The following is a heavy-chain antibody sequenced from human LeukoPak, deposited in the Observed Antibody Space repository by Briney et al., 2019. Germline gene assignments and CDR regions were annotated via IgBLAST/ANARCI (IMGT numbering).Heavy chain of an antibody. CDR3: ARGRREATTVTTFGSQLTYYYYMDV. Sequence: SETLSLTCTVSGGSISSYYWSWIRQPPGKGLVWIGYIYYSGSTNYNPSLKSRVTISVDTSKNQFSLKLSSVTAADTAVYYCARGRREATTVTTFGSQLTYYYYMDVWGKGTTVTVSS. CDR2: IYYSGST. J-gene: IGHJ6*03. CDR1: GGSISSYY. D-gene: IGHD4-17*01. V-gene: IGHV4-59*01.